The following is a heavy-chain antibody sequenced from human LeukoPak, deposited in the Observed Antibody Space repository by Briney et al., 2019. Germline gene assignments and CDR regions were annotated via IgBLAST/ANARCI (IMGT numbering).Heavy chain of an antibody. CDR2: IYSGGST. J-gene: IGHJ6*03. CDR1: GFTVSSHY. Sequence: GGSLRLSCVASGFTVSSHYMSWVRQAPGKGLEWVSVIYSGGSTYYADSVKGRFTISRDNSKNTLYLQMNSLGAEDTAVYYCASGSGSYRTPYYYMDVWGTGTTVTVSS. CDR3: ASGSGSYRTPYYYMDV. V-gene: IGHV3-53*01. D-gene: IGHD3-10*01.